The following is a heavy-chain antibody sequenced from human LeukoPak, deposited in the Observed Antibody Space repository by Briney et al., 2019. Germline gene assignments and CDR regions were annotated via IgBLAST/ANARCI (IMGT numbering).Heavy chain of an antibody. V-gene: IGHV1-3*01. Sequence: GASVKVSCKASGYTFISYGFSWVRQAPGQGLEWMGWINAGNGNTKYSQKFQGRVTITRDTSASTAYMELSSLRSEDTAVYYCARVLVSWSRGWFDPWGQGTLVTVSS. J-gene: IGHJ5*02. CDR3: ARVLVSWSRGWFDP. CDR1: GYTFISYG. D-gene: IGHD6-13*01. CDR2: INAGNGNT.